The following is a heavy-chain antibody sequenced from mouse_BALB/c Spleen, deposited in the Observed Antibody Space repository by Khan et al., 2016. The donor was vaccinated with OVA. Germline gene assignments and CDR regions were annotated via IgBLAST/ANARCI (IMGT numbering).Heavy chain of an antibody. CDR2: INSGSTYT. V-gene: IGHV5-6-4*01. D-gene: IGHD2-1*01. J-gene: IGHJ1*01. CDR3: TRDGNYAHWYFDV. CDR1: GFSFTTYT. Sequence: EVELVESGGGLVRPGGSLKLSCAASGFSFTTYTMSWVRQTPEKRLEWVATINSGSTYTYYPDSVKGRFTISRENAKNTLYLQMSSLKSEDTAMYYCTRDGNYAHWYFDVWGAGTTVTVSS.